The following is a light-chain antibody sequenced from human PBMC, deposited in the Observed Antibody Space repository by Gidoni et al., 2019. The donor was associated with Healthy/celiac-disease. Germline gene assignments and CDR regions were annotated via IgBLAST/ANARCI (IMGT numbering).Light chain of an antibody. CDR1: SSDVGSYTL. J-gene: IGLJ2*01. CDR3: CSYAGSSTP. Sequence: QSAMTQPASVSGSPGQSITISCTGTSSDVGSYTLVSWYQQHPGKAPKLMIYEGSKRPSGVSNRFSGSKSGNTASLTISGLQAEDEADYYCCSYAGSSTPFGGGTKLTVL. V-gene: IGLV2-23*01. CDR2: EGS.